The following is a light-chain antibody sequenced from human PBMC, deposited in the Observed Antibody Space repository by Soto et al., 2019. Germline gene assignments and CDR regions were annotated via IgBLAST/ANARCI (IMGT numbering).Light chain of an antibody. CDR3: SSYTTSSTVI. V-gene: IGLV2-14*03. Sequence: QSVLTQPASVSGSPGQSITISCTGTSSDVGDHNYVSSYQQQPGKAPKLMIYAVSNRPSGVSNRFSGSKSGNTASLTISGLQAEDEADYYCSSYTTSSTVIFGGGTKLTVL. J-gene: IGLJ2*01. CDR2: AVS. CDR1: SSDVGDHNY.